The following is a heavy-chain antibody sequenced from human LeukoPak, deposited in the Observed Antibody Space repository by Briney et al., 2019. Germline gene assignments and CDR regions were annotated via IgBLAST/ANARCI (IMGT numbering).Heavy chain of an antibody. D-gene: IGHD1-26*01. CDR1: GGFISNYY. CDR3: ARLRSRYSGSYYGKGPGNNWFDP. Sequence: SETLSLTCTVSGGFISNYYWSWIRQPAGKGLEWIGRIYTSGSTNYNSSLKSRVTMSVDTSKNQFSLKLSSVTAADTAVYYCARLRSRYSGSYYGKGPGNNWFDPWGQGTLVTVSS. J-gene: IGHJ5*02. CDR2: IYTSGST. V-gene: IGHV4-4*07.